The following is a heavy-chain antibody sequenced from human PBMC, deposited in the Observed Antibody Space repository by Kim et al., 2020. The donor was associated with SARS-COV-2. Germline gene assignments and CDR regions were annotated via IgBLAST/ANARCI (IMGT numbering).Heavy chain of an antibody. CDR3: SRAAQHFDY. CDR2: ISSDGSST. D-gene: IGHD6-6*01. Sequence: GGSLRLSCAASGFTFSSYWMHWVRQAPGKGLVWVSRISSDGSSTSYADSVKGRFTISRDNANNMLYLQMNSLRAEDTAVYYCSRAAQHFDYWGQGTLVTVSS. CDR1: GFTFSSYW. J-gene: IGHJ4*02. V-gene: IGHV3-74*01.